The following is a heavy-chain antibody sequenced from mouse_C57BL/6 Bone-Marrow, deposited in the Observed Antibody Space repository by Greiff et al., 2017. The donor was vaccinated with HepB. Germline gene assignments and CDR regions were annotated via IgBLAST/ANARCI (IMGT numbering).Heavy chain of an antibody. V-gene: IGHV1-64*01. D-gene: IGHD1-1*01. CDR1: GYTFTSYW. J-gene: IGHJ4*01. CDR3: ARSHGSSPLDAMDY. Sequence: QVQLQQPGAELVKPGASVKLSCTASGYTFTSYWMHWVKQRPGQGLEWIGMIHPNSGSTNYNEKFKGKATLTVDKSSSTAYMQLSSLTSEDSAIYYCARSHGSSPLDAMDYWGQGTSVTVSA. CDR2: IHPNSGST.